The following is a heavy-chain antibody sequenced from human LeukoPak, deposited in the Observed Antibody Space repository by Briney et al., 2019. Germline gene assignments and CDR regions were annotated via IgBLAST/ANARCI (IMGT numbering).Heavy chain of an antibody. V-gene: IGHV3-23*01. D-gene: IGHD3-22*01. J-gene: IGHJ4*02. CDR3: AKSLGSSVLATSDY. CDR2: ISGSGGST. CDR1: GFTFSSYA. Sequence: GGSLRLSCAASGFTFSSYAMSWVRQAPGKGLEWVSAISGSGGSTYYADSVKGRFTISRDNPKNTLYLQMNSLRAEDTAAYYCAKSLGSSVLATSDYWGQGTLVTVSS.